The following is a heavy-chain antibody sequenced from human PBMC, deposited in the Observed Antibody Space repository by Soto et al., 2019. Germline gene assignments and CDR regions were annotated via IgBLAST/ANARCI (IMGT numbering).Heavy chain of an antibody. D-gene: IGHD5-12*01. Sequence: QLVQSGAEVKKPGASVKVSCKTSGPTFIAYYIHWVRQAPGQGLEWMGWIDPKSGGTTYEQKFLGRVTMTRDTSINTAYMELNTLTSYDTALYYCARISVDVPEWGQGTLITVSS. V-gene: IGHV1-2*02. CDR2: IDPKSGGT. CDR1: GPTFIAYY. CDR3: ARISVDVPE. J-gene: IGHJ4*02.